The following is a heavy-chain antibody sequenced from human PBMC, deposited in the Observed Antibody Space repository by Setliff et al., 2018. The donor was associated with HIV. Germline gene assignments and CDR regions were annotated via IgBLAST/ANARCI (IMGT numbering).Heavy chain of an antibody. CDR2: IFYSGST. CDR1: GGSISTYY. J-gene: IGHJ3*02. Sequence: SETLSLTCTVAGGSISTYYWNWIRQPPGRGPEWIGYIFYSGSTNYNPSLKSRVTISVDTSKNQFSLNLSSVTAAGTAVYYCARANSIKGYSYGPDAFAIWGQGTLVTVSS. CDR3: ARANSIKGYSYGPDAFAI. D-gene: IGHD5-18*01. V-gene: IGHV4-59*01.